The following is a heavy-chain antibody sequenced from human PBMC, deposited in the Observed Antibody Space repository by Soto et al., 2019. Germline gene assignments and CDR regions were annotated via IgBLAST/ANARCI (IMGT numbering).Heavy chain of an antibody. Sequence: EVQLVESGGGLVQPGGSLKLSCAASGFTFSGSAMLWVRQASGKGLEWVGRVRTKANSYAAAYAASVKGRFTISRDDSESTEFLQMNSLKTEDTAVYYCTRPIAAAGHSYYYYGMDVWGQGTTVTVSS. CDR2: VRTKANSYAA. J-gene: IGHJ6*02. D-gene: IGHD6-13*01. CDR1: GFTFSGSA. V-gene: IGHV3-73*02. CDR3: TRPIAAAGHSYYYYGMDV.